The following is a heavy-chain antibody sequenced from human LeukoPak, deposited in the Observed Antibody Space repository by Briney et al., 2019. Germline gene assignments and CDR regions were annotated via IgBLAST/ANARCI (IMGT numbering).Heavy chain of an antibody. V-gene: IGHV1-2*02. Sequence: GASVKVSCKASGYTFTDYYMHWVRQAPGQGLEWMGWINPNSGDINYEQKFQGRVTMTRDTSISTAYMELSRLRSDDTAMYYCARHGSYYGSGSYSSFDYWGQGTLVTVSS. CDR1: GYTFTDYY. J-gene: IGHJ4*02. CDR3: ARHGSYYGSGSYSSFDY. D-gene: IGHD3-10*01. CDR2: INPNSGDI.